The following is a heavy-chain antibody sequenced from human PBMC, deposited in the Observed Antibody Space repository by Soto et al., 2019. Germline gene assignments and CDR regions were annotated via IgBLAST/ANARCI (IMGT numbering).Heavy chain of an antibody. CDR2: IYHSGST. V-gene: IGHV4-30-2*01. Sequence: SSVGYSVSWIRQPPGKGLEWIGYIYHSGSTYYNPCLKSRVTISVDRSKNQFSLKLSSVTAADTAVYYCARARVIYECWSGDLGWFDPWGQGTLVTVS. D-gene: IGHD3-3*01. CDR1: SSVGYS. CDR3: ARARVIYECWSGDLGWFDP. J-gene: IGHJ5*02.